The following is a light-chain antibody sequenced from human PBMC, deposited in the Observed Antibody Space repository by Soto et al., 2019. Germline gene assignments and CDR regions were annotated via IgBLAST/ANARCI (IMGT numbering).Light chain of an antibody. CDR1: SSDVGLYDF. V-gene: IGLV2-14*01. CDR3: CSYAGSYTWV. Sequence: QSALTQPASVSGSPGQSITISCTGASSDVGLYDFVSWYQQHPGKAPKLLIYEVTYRPSGVSSRFSGSKSGNTASLTISGLQAEDETDYYCCSYAGSYTWVFGGGTKLTVL. CDR2: EVT. J-gene: IGLJ3*02.